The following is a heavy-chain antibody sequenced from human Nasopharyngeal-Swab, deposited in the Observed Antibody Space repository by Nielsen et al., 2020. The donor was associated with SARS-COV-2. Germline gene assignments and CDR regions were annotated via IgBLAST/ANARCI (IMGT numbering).Heavy chain of an antibody. CDR3: ARALAPYSGYDYDYCYGMDV. J-gene: IGHJ6*02. V-gene: IGHV3-13*04. CDR1: GFTFSSYD. Sequence: GESLKISCAASGFTFSSYDMHWVRQATGKGLEWVSAIGTAGDTYYPGSVKGRFTISRENAKNSLYLQMNSLRAGDTAVYYCARALAPYSGYDYDYCYGMDVWGQGTTVTVSS. CDR2: IGTAGDT. D-gene: IGHD5-12*01.